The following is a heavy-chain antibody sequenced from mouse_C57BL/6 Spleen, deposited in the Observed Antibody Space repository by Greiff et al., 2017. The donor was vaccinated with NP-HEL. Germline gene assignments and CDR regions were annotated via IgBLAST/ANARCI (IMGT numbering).Heavy chain of an antibody. Sequence: QVQLKQSGAELARPGASVKMSCKASGYTFTSYTMHWVKQRPGQGLEWIGYINPSSGYTKYNQKFKDKATLTADKSSSTAYMQLSSLTSEDSAVYYCANYGSSYGWFAYWGQGTLVTVSA. CDR3: ANYGSSYGWFAY. CDR2: INPSSGYT. CDR1: GYTFTSYT. J-gene: IGHJ3*01. D-gene: IGHD1-1*01. V-gene: IGHV1-4*01.